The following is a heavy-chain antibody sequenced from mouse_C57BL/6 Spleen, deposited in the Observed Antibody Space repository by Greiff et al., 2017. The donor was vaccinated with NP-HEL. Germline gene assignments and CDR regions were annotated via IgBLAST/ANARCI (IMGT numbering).Heavy chain of an antibody. D-gene: IGHD2-10*02. Sequence: VQLKESGAELVKPGASVKLSCTASGFNIKDYYMHWVKQRTEQGLVWIGRIDPEDGETKYAPKFQGKATITADTSSNTAYLQLSSLTSEDTAVYYCARGGYEEYYFDYWGQGTTLTVSS. J-gene: IGHJ2*01. CDR1: GFNIKDYY. CDR3: ARGGYEEYYFDY. V-gene: IGHV14-2*01. CDR2: IDPEDGET.